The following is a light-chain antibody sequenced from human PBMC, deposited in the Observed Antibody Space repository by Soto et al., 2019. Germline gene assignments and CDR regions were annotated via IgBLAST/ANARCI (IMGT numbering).Light chain of an antibody. Sequence: AIQMTQSPSSLSASVGDRVTITCRASQDISNDLGWYQQKPGKAPKLLIYGASTLQSGVPSRFSGSGSGTDFTLTISSLQPEDSATYYCQQSYSTPQITFGGGTKVDIK. CDR2: GAS. J-gene: IGKJ4*01. V-gene: IGKV1-6*01. CDR1: QDISND. CDR3: QQSYSTPQIT.